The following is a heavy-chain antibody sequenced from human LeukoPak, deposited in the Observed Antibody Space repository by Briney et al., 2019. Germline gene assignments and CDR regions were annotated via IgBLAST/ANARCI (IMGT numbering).Heavy chain of an antibody. Sequence: GGSLRLSCAASGFTFSSYWMSWVRQAPGKGLEWVANIKQDGSEKYYVDSVKGRFTISRDNAKNSLYLQMNSLRAEDTAVYYCARAVHGDYGGYYYYMDVWGKGTTVTVSS. J-gene: IGHJ6*03. V-gene: IGHV3-7*01. CDR1: GFTFSSYW. CDR3: ARAVHGDYGGYYYYMDV. D-gene: IGHD4-17*01. CDR2: IKQDGSEK.